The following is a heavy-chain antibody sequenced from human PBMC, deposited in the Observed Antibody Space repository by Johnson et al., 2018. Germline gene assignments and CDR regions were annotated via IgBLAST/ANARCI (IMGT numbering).Heavy chain of an antibody. CDR1: GFTFSGSA. V-gene: IGHV3-73*01. CDR2: IRSKANSYAT. Sequence: VQLVQSGGGLVQPGGSLKLSCAASGFTFSGSAMHWVRQASGKGLEWVGRIRSKANSYATAYAASVKGRFTISRDDSKNTAYLQMNSLKTEDTAVYYCAKNYDSSFNGAFHIWGQGTMVTVSS. D-gene: IGHD3-22*01. J-gene: IGHJ3*02. CDR3: AKNYDSSFNGAFHI.